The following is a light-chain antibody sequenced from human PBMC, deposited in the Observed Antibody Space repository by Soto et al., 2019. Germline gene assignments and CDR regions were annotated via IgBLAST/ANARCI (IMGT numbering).Light chain of an antibody. CDR3: CSYAGTYSVI. J-gene: IGLJ2*01. Sequence: QSALTQPPSVSGSPGQSVTISCSGTSSDIGGYSFVSWYQQHPGSTPKLIIFDVRNRPSGVPDRFSGSKSGNTASLTISGLQAEDEAQYFCCSYAGTYSVIFGGGTKVTVL. CDR2: DVR. CDR1: SSDIGGYSF. V-gene: IGLV2-11*01.